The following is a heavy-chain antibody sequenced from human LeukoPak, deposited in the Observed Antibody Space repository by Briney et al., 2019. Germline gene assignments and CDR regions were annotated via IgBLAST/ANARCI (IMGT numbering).Heavy chain of an antibody. Sequence: ASVKVSCKASGYTFTSYDINWVRQATGQGLEWMGWISAYNGNTNYAQKLQGRVTMTTDTSTSTAYMELRSLRSDDTAVYYCARMDIVVVPAAPGHYYYYYYMDVWGKGTTVTVSS. CDR1: GYTFTSYD. V-gene: IGHV1-18*01. J-gene: IGHJ6*03. CDR3: ARMDIVVVPAAPGHYYYYYYMDV. D-gene: IGHD2-2*03. CDR2: ISAYNGNT.